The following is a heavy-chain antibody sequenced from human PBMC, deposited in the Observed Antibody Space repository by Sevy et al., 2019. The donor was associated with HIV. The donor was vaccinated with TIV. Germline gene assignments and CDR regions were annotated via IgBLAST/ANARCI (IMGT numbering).Heavy chain of an antibody. D-gene: IGHD2-21*01. V-gene: IGHV4-61*08. CDR2: AYYTGNA. CDR1: GVSVNSGDYY. Sequence: SETLSLTCTVSGVSVNSGDYYWTWIRQPPGKGLEWIGFAYYTGNANYNPSLGSRITISVDTSRNQFSLKLTSVTPADTAGYYGVRGVNFDAIPWGHWGQGILVTVSS. CDR3: VRGVNFDAIPWGH. J-gene: IGHJ4*02.